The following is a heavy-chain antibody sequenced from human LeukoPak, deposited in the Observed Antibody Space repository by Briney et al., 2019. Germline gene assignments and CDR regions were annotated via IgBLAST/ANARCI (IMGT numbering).Heavy chain of an antibody. CDR2: IYYSGST. J-gene: IGHJ6*03. Sequence: SETLSLTFTVSGGSISSYYWSWIRQPPGKGLEWIGYIYYSGSTNYNPSLKSRVTISVDTSKNQFSLKLSSVTAADTAVYYCARDRTDGYYYYYYMDVWGKGTTVTVSS. CDR3: ARDRTDGYYYYYYMDV. D-gene: IGHD1-1*01. V-gene: IGHV4-59*01. CDR1: GGSISSYY.